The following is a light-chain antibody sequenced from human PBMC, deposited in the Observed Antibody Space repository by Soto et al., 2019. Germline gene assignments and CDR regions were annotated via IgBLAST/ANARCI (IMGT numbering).Light chain of an antibody. Sequence: EIVLTQSPATLSLSPGERATLSCRASQSVSSYLAWYQQKPGQAPSLLIYDASNRATGIPTRFSGSGSWTAFTLPISSLEPEDFSVYYCQQRSNWPPGLTFGGGTKVEIK. J-gene: IGKJ4*01. V-gene: IGKV3-11*01. CDR1: QSVSSY. CDR3: QQRSNWPPGLT. CDR2: DAS.